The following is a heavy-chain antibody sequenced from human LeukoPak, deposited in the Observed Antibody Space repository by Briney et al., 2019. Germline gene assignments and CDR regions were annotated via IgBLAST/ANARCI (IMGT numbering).Heavy chain of an antibody. D-gene: IGHD4-11*01. J-gene: IGHJ4*02. CDR2: IYYSGST. CDR1: GGSISSSSYY. Sequence: SETLSLTCTVSGGSISSSSYYWGWIRQPPGKGLEWIGSIYYSGSTYYNPSLKSRVTISVDTSKNQFSLKLSSVTAADTAVYYCARLPTGYYFDYWGQGTLVTVSS. V-gene: IGHV4-39*01. CDR3: ARLPTGYYFDY.